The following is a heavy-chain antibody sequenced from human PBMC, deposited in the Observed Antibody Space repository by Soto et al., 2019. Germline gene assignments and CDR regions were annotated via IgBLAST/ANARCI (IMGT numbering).Heavy chain of an antibody. Sequence: EVQLLESGEGLVQPGGSLRLSCAASGFTFSTYSMSWVRPAPGKGLEWVSAISGSGGSTYYADSVKGRFTITRDNSKTTLYLQMNSLRAEDTAVYYCAKDPSIAAWFDPWGQGTVVTVSS. J-gene: IGHJ5*02. V-gene: IGHV3-23*01. CDR2: ISGSGGST. CDR1: GFTFSTYS. D-gene: IGHD6-6*01. CDR3: AKDPSIAAWFDP.